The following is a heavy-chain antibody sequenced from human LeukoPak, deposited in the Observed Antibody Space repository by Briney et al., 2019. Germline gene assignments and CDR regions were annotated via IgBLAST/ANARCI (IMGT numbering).Heavy chain of an antibody. J-gene: IGHJ6*02. CDR2: IIPIFGTA. V-gene: IGHV1-69*01. D-gene: IGHD3-16*02. Sequence: SVKVSCKASGGIFSNYGISWVRQAPGQGLEWMGGIIPIFGTANYAQKFQGRVTITADESTSTAYMELSSLRSEDTAVYCCARLEVITFGGVIVKGTYYYYGMDVWGQGTTVTVSS. CDR3: ARLEVITFGGVIVKGTYYYYGMDV. CDR1: GGIFSNYG.